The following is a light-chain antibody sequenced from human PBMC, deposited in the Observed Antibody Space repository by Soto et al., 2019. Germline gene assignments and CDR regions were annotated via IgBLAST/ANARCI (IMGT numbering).Light chain of an antibody. CDR2: AAS. CDR1: QSISIY. Sequence: DIPMTQSPSSLPASVGDRVTITCRASQSISIYLNWYQHKPGKAPELLIYAASSLQSGVPSRFSGSGSGTDFTLTISSLQPEDFATYYCQLTYRTPHTFGGGTKVEIK. CDR3: QLTYRTPHT. V-gene: IGKV1-39*01. J-gene: IGKJ4*01.